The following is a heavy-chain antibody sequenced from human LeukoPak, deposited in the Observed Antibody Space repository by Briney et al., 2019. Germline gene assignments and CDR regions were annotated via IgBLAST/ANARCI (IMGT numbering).Heavy chain of an antibody. CDR1: GYTFTSYG. D-gene: IGHD6-13*01. V-gene: IGHV1-18*01. CDR2: ISTYNGDT. CDR3: ARDVGTSWYRY. J-gene: IGHJ4*02. Sequence: ASVKVSCKASGYTFTSYGISWVRQAPGQGLEWMGWISTYNGDTNYAQKLQGRVTMSTDASTSTAYMELRSLRSDDTAVYYCARDVGTSWYRYWGQGSWSPSPQ.